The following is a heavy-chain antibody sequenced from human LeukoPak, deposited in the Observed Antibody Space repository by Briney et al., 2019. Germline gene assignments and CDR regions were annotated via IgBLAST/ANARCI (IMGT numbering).Heavy chain of an antibody. CDR3: ASTLGYCSGGSCYPWFDP. Sequence: GSSVKVSCKASGGTFSSYAISWVRQAPGQGLEWMGRIIRIFGTANYAQKFQGRVTITTDESTSTAYMELSSLRSEDTAVYYCASTLGYCSGGSCYPWFDPWGQGTLVTVSS. J-gene: IGHJ5*02. D-gene: IGHD2-15*01. V-gene: IGHV1-69*05. CDR2: IIRIFGTA. CDR1: GGTFSSYA.